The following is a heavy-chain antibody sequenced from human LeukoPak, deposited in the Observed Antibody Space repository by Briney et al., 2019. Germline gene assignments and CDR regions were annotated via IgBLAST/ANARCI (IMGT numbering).Heavy chain of an antibody. V-gene: IGHV4-38-2*01. J-gene: IGHJ6*03. CDR1: GYSISSGYY. D-gene: IGHD6-13*01. CDR3: ARQGGSSSPYYYYYMDV. Sequence: SETLSLTCAVSGYSISSGYYWGWFRQPPGKGLEWIGCMYHGGSTYYNPSLKSRVTISVDTSKNQFSLKLSSVTAADTAVYYCARQGGSSSPYYYYYMDVWGKGTTVTVSS. CDR2: MYHGGST.